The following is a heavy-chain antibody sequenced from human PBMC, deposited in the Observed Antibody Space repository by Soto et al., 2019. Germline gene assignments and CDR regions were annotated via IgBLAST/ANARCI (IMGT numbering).Heavy chain of an antibody. V-gene: IGHV3-23*01. CDR2: VSIGGST. D-gene: IGHD1-26*01. J-gene: IGHJ4*02. CDR1: GFTFSSYA. Sequence: DVQLLESGGGLVQPEGSLRLSCAASGFTFSSYAMGWDRQGPGKGLEWVAVVSIGGSTHYADSVRGRFTISRDNSKNTLSLQMNSLTADDTVVYCCAKRRGASGHFDYGGQGDLVTVSS. CDR3: AKRRGASGHFDY.